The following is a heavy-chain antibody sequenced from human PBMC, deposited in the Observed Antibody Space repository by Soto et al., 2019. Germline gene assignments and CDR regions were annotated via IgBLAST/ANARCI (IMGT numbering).Heavy chain of an antibody. CDR3: AKDGSHNFDY. V-gene: IGHV3-30*18. CDR1: GFTFSHYA. J-gene: IGHJ4*02. Sequence: QVQLVESGGGVVQPGRSLRLSCAASGFTFSHYAMHWVRQAPGKGLEWVALMSYDGSNEYYADSVKGRFTISRDNSKXTLXLQMNSLRAEDTAVYYCAKDGSHNFDYWGQGTLVTVSS. D-gene: IGHD1-26*01. CDR2: MSYDGSNE.